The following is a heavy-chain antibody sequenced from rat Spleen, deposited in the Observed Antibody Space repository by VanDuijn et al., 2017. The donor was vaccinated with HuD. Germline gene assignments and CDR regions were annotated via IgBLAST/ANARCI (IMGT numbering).Heavy chain of an antibody. Sequence: EVQLVESGGGLVQPGRSLKLSCVASGFTFNNYWMTWIRQAPGKGLEWVASISFDGSRTYFRDSVKGRFTISRDNAQNTLYLQMDSLRSEDTATYYCATENYWFAYWGQGTLVTVSS. D-gene: IGHD1-10*01. CDR2: ISFDGSRT. V-gene: IGHV5-31*01. J-gene: IGHJ3*01. CDR1: GFTFNNYW. CDR3: ATENYWFAY.